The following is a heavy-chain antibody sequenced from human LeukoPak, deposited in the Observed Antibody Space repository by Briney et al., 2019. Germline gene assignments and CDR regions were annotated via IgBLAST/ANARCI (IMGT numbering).Heavy chain of an antibody. CDR2: ISSSSSYI. D-gene: IGHD3-10*01. CDR1: GFTFSNYW. Sequence: GGSLSLSCAASGFTFSNYWMSWVRQAPGKGLEWVSSISSSSSYIYYADSVKGRFTISRDNAKNSLYLQMNSLRAEDTAVYYCARAYYGRFDYWGQGTLVTVSS. V-gene: IGHV3-21*01. CDR3: ARAYYGRFDY. J-gene: IGHJ4*02.